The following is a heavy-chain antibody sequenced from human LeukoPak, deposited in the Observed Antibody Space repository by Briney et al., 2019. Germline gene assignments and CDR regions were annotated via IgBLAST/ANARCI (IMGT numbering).Heavy chain of an antibody. Sequence: SETLSLTCSVSGDSIIGYYWGWIRQPPGKGLEWIGNIYYTGNTYYNSSLKSRVTISPDTSKNQFSLKVISMTAADTAAYYCTKSDGYGLIRICGRGTMVTVSS. CDR2: IYYTGNT. V-gene: IGHV4-39*07. CDR3: TKSDGYGLIRI. D-gene: IGHD3-10*01. J-gene: IGHJ3*02. CDR1: GDSIIGYY.